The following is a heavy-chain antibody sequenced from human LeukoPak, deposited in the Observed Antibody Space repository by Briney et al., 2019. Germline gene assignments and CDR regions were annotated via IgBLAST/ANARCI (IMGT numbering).Heavy chain of an antibody. Sequence: TSETLSLTCTVSGGSINNYYWTWIRQPPGKGLECIGYVYYTGSTYYNPSLKSRVTISVDSSKNQFSLKLNSVTAADTAVYYCARDSSTVTTRHFDYWGQGTLVTASS. V-gene: IGHV4-59*01. CDR3: ARDSSTVTTRHFDY. D-gene: IGHD4-17*01. CDR2: VYYTGST. CDR1: GGSINNYY. J-gene: IGHJ4*02.